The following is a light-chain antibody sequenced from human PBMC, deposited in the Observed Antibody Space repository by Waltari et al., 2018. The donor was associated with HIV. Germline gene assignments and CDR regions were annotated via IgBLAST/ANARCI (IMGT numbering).Light chain of an antibody. Sequence: QSVLTQPPSVSAAPGQKVTISCSGRNSNIGNDYVSCSQQLPSTAPQLLIYDNTRRPSGIPHRLYGSRYGPSASLGITGLLAGDEAYYDCGTWDSSLSAVVFGGGTKLTVL. J-gene: IGLJ3*02. CDR3: GTWDSSLSAVV. V-gene: IGLV1-51*01. CDR1: NSNIGNDY. CDR2: DNT.